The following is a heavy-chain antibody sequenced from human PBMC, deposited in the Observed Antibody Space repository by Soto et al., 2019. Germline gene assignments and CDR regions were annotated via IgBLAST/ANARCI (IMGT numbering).Heavy chain of an antibody. CDR3: AREIATVVTPDDAFDI. CDR2: INSDGSST. D-gene: IGHD4-17*01. CDR1: GFTFSSYW. J-gene: IGHJ3*02. V-gene: IGHV3-74*01. Sequence: QPGGSLRLSCAASGFTFSSYWMHWVRQAPGKGLVWVSRINSDGSSTSYADSVKGRFTISRDNAKNTLYLQMNSLRAEDTAVYYCAREIATVVTPDDAFDIWGQGTMVTVSS.